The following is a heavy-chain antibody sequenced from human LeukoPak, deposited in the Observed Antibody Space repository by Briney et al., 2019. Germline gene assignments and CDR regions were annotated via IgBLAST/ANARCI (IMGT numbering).Heavy chain of an antibody. Sequence: GGSLGLSCAASGFTFSSYAMSWVRQAPGKGLEWVSAISGSGGSTYYADSVKGRFTISRDNSKNTLYLQMNSLRAEDTAVYYCAKDKDTAMVSNWFDPWGQGTLVTVSS. V-gene: IGHV3-23*01. CDR3: AKDKDTAMVSNWFDP. CDR2: ISGSGGST. D-gene: IGHD5-18*01. CDR1: GFTFSSYA. J-gene: IGHJ5*02.